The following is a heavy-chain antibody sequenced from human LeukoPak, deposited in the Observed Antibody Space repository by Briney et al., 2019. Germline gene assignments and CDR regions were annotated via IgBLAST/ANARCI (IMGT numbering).Heavy chain of an antibody. CDR2: INPSGGST. J-gene: IGHJ4*02. CDR3: AAQYDFWSGYYMSRPYYFDY. CDR1: GYTFNSSY. D-gene: IGHD3-3*01. Sequence: GASVKVSCKASGYTFNSSYMHWVRQAPGQGLEWMGIINPSGGSTSYAQKFQGRVTMTRDTSTCTVYMELSSLRSEDTAVYYCAAQYDFWSGYYMSRPYYFDYWGQGTLVTVSS. V-gene: IGHV1-46*02.